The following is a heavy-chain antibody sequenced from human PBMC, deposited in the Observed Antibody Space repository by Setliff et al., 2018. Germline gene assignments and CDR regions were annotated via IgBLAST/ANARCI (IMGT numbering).Heavy chain of an antibody. CDR2: ISCYNGDR. Sequence: ASVKVSCKTSGYTFNTYGISWVRQAPGQGREWMGWISCYNGDRRYAQSLQGRVTVTTDTSTNTVYMELRSLRSDDTALYYCARVRPCGADCSTGVGGPFDFDFWGQGTLVTVSS. V-gene: IGHV1-18*01. D-gene: IGHD2-21*02. CDR3: ARVRPCGADCSTGVGGPFDFDF. J-gene: IGHJ4*02. CDR1: GYTFNTYG.